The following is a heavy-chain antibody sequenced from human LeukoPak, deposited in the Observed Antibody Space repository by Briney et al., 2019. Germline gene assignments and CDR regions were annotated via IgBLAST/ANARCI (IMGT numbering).Heavy chain of an antibody. CDR1: GFTFSSYA. Sequence: GGSLRLSCAASGFTFSSYAMSWVRQAPGKGLEWVSAISGSGGSTYYADSVKGRFTISRDNSKNTLYLQMNSLRAEDTAVYYCAKALPPPYSGSYPDWFDPWGQGTLVTVSS. V-gene: IGHV3-23*01. CDR3: AKALPPPYSGSYPDWFDP. CDR2: ISGSGGST. J-gene: IGHJ5*02. D-gene: IGHD1-26*01.